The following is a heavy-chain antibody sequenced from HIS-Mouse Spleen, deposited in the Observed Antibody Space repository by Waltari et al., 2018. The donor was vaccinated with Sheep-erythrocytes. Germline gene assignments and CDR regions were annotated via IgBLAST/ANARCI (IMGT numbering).Heavy chain of an antibody. V-gene: IGHV1-2*02. CDR2: INPNSGGT. D-gene: IGHD3-3*01. CDR3: ARGYYDFWSGYYYYYYGMDV. J-gene: IGHJ6*02. CDR1: GYTFTGYY. Sequence: SGAEVKKPGASVKVSCKASGYTFTGYYMHWVRQAPGQGLEWMGWINPNSGGTNYAQKFQGRVTMTRDTSISTAYMELSRLRSDDTAVYYCARGYYDFWSGYYYYYYGMDVWGQGTTVTVSS.